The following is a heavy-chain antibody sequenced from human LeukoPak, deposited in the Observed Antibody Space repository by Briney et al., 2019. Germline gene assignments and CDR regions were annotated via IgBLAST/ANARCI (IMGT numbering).Heavy chain of an antibody. J-gene: IGHJ4*02. CDR1: GFTFSSYG. CDR2: ISYDGSNK. CDR3: AKDPGYSSSWYYFDY. Sequence: GRSLRLSCAASGFTFSSYGMHWVLQAPGKGLEWVAVISYDGSNKYYADSVKGRFTISRDNSKNTLYLQMNSLRAEDTAVYYCAKDPGYSSSWYYFDYWGQGTLVTVSS. V-gene: IGHV3-30*18. D-gene: IGHD6-13*01.